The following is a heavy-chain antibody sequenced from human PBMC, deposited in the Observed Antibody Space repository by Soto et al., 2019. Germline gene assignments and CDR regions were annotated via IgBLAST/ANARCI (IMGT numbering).Heavy chain of an antibody. V-gene: IGHV3-48*02. Sequence: EVQLVESGGGLVQRGGSLRLSCAVSGFTFSNYGLNWVRQAPGKGLAWVSYISSSGSTIQYADSVKGRFTISRDNAKNSLYLQMNSRRDEDTAVYYCARGGAARPDYWGQGTLVTVSS. J-gene: IGHJ4*02. CDR2: ISSSGSTI. CDR3: ARGGAARPDY. CDR1: GFTFSNYG. D-gene: IGHD6-6*01.